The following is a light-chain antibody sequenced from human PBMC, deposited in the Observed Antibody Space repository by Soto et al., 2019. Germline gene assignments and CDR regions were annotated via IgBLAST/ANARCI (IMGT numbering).Light chain of an antibody. V-gene: IGLV3-27*01. CDR3: YSAADNNLGI. CDR2: KDN. Sequence: SYELTQPSSASVSPGQTARITCSGDVLGKKYARWFQQKPGQAPVMVIYKDNERPSGIPERFSGSSSGTTVTLTISGAQVEDEADYYCYSAADNNLGIFGGGTKLTVL. J-gene: IGLJ2*01. CDR1: VLGKKY.